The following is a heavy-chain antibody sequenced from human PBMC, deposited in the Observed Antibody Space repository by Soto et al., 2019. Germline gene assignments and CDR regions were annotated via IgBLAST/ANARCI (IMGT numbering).Heavy chain of an antibody. J-gene: IGHJ4*02. V-gene: IGHV3-23*01. CDR3: AKGPHGTDD. Sequence: VGSLRLSCAASRFTFSSYAMSWVRQAPGKGLEWVSAISGSGGSTYYADSVKGRFTISRDNSKNTLFLQMNSLRAEDTAVYYCAKGPHGTDDWGQGTLVTVSS. CDR2: ISGSGGST. CDR1: RFTFSSYA.